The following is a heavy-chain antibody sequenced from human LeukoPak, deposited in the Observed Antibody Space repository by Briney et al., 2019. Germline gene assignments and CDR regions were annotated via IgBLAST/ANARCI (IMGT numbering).Heavy chain of an antibody. Sequence: SETLSLTCTVSGGSISGYYWSWIRQPPGKGLEWIGEINHSGSTNYNPSLKSRVTISVDTSKNQFSLKLSSVTAADTAVYYCARQSGYYGSGSYYPRYFDYWGQGTLVTVSS. CDR2: INHSGST. CDR3: ARQSGYYGSGSYYPRYFDY. D-gene: IGHD3-10*01. V-gene: IGHV4-34*01. J-gene: IGHJ4*02. CDR1: GGSISGYY.